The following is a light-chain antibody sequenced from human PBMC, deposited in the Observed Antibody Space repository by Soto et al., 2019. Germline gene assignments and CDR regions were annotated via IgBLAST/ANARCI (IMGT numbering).Light chain of an antibody. CDR3: HHYET. Sequence: IVLTQCPGTLSLSPGYRATLSCSASQSVSRSYLGWYQQKTGQAPMLLMYGSSIRAAGVPDRFSGTGSGTEFTLTISRLEPEDFIVYYCHHYETFGQGTKVDIK. V-gene: IGKV3-20*01. CDR2: GSS. CDR1: QSVSRSY. J-gene: IGKJ1*01.